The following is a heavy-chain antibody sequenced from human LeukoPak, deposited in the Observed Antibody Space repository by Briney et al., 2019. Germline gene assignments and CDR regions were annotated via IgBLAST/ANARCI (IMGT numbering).Heavy chain of an antibody. V-gene: IGHV1-69*13. Sequence: WASVKVSCKASGGTFSSYAISWVRQAPGQGLEWMGGIIPIFGTANYAQKFQGRVTITADESTSTAYMELRSLRSDDTAVYYCARVKLRLLGWQRGQYYFDYWDQGTLVTVSS. J-gene: IGHJ4*02. D-gene: IGHD3-3*02. CDR1: GGTFSSYA. CDR3: ARVKLRLLGWQRGQYYFDY. CDR2: IIPIFGTA.